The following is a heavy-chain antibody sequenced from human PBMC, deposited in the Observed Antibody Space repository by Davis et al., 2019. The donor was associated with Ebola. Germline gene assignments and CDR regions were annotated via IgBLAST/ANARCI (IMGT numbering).Heavy chain of an antibody. D-gene: IGHD3-16*02. CDR1: GFTFSSYA. CDR2: ISYDGSNK. V-gene: IGHV3-30-3*01. CDR3: AKGGATLYYYDYYYMDV. J-gene: IGHJ6*03. Sequence: PGGSLRLSCAASGFTFSSYAMHWVRQAPGKGLEWVAVISYDGSNKYYADSVKGRFTISRDNSKNTLYLQMNSLRVEDTAVYYYAKGGATLYYYDYYYMDVWGKGTTVTVSS.